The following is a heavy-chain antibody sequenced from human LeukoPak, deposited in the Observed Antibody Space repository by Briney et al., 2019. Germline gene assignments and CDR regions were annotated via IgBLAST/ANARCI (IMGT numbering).Heavy chain of an antibody. V-gene: IGHV4-39*01. D-gene: IGHD5-18*01. Sequence: PSETLSLTCTVSGGSISSSSHYWGWIRQPPGKGLEWIGSIYYTGSTSYNPSLKSRVTISVDTSKNQVSLKLTSVTAADTAVYYCVSLTRGYTYERTSLGEGSWGQGTLVTVSS. CDR3: VSLTRGYTYERTSLGEGS. CDR1: GGSISSSSHY. J-gene: IGHJ4*02. CDR2: IYYTGST.